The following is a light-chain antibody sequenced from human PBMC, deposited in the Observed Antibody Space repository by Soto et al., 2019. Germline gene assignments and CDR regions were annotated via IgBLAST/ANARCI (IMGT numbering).Light chain of an antibody. CDR1: QSLSSNY. J-gene: IGKJ1*01. CDR3: QQDGGSPRT. V-gene: IGKV3-20*01. CDR2: GAS. Sequence: IVLTQSPGTLSLSPEERATLSCRASQSLSSNYLAWYQQKPGQAPRLLIYGASNRAAGIPDRFSGGGSGTDFTLTIIRLEPEDFAVYYCQQDGGSPRTFGEGSMVDI.